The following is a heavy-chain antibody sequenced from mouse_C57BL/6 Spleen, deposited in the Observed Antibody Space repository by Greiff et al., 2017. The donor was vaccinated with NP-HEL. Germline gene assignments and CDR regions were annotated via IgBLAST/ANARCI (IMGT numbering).Heavy chain of an antibody. V-gene: IGHV1-82*01. CDR3: ARSHYYGSSYHFDY. J-gene: IGHJ2*01. D-gene: IGHD1-1*01. CDR1: GYAFSSSW. Sequence: VKLVESGPELVKPGASVKISCKASGYAFSSSWMNWVKQRPGKGLEWIGRIYPGDGDTNYNGKFKGKATLTADKSSSTAYMQLSSLTSEDSAVYFCARSHYYGSSYHFDYWGQGTTLTVSS. CDR2: IYPGDGDT.